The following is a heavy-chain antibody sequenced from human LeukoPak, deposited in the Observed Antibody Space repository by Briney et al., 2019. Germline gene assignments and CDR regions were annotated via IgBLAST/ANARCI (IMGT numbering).Heavy chain of an antibody. CDR3: AFYGSGSPRFAFDI. CDR1: GYTFTSYT. D-gene: IGHD3-10*01. V-gene: IGHV1-3*01. J-gene: IGHJ3*02. CDR2: INAGNGNT. Sequence: ASVKVSCKAPGYTFTSYTMHWVRQAPGQRLEWMGWINAGNGNTKYSQKFQGRVTITRDTSANTAYMELSSLRSEDTAVYYCAFYGSGSPRFAFDIWGQGTMVTVSS.